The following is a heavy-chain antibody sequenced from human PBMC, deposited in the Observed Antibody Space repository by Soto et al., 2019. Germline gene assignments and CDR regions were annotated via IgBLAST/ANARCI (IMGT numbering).Heavy chain of an antibody. J-gene: IGHJ4*02. CDR3: ARVHIAARDY. CDR1: GFTFSAYT. D-gene: IGHD6-6*01. Sequence: DVQLVDSGGGLVKPGGSLRLSCAASGFTFSAYTMSWVRQAPGKGLEWVSTISSISAYIKYADSVRGRFTVSRDNSKNSLYLQMDSLRVEDTAVYYCARVHIAARDYWGQGTLVTVSS. CDR2: ISSISAYI. V-gene: IGHV3-21*01.